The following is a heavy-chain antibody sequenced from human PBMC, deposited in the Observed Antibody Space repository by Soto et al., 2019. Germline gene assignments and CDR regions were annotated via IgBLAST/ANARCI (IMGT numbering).Heavy chain of an antibody. CDR2: VSHDGRNT. CDR1: GFTFSDYA. Sequence: VQLVESGGGVVQPGRSLRLSCAASGFTFSDYAMHWVRQAPGKGLEWVAVVSHDGRNTHYADSVKGRFTISRDSSKNTVSLEMTSMRAADTAVYYCAKGVRQWLFTSDFNYWGQGALVTVSS. V-gene: IGHV3-30*18. D-gene: IGHD6-19*01. J-gene: IGHJ4*02. CDR3: AKGVRQWLFTSDFNY.